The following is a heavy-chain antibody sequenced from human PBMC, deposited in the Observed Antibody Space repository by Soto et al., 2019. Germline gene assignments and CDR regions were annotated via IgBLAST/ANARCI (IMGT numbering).Heavy chain of an antibody. D-gene: IGHD3-3*01. V-gene: IGHV4-59*01. CDR1: GGSISSYY. Sequence: SETLSLTCTVSGGSISSYYWSWIRQPPGKGLEWIGYIYYSGSTNYNPSLKSRVTISVDTSKNQFSLKLSSVTAADTAVYYCARDRSGDYDFWSGPYYYYGMDVWGQGTTVTVS. CDR2: IYYSGST. CDR3: ARDRSGDYDFWSGPYYYYGMDV. J-gene: IGHJ6*02.